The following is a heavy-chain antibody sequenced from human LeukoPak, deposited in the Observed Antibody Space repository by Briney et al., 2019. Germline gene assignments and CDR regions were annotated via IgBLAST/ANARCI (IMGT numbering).Heavy chain of an antibody. Sequence: SETLSLTCTVSGGSISSYYWSWIRQPAGKGLEWIGRIYTSGSTNYNPSLKSRVTMSVDTSKNQFSLKLSSVTAADTAVYYCARVEGATGGYCYYMDVWGKGTTVTVSS. CDR1: GGSISSYY. D-gene: IGHD1-26*01. V-gene: IGHV4-4*07. CDR2: IYTSGST. J-gene: IGHJ6*03. CDR3: ARVEGATGGYCYYMDV.